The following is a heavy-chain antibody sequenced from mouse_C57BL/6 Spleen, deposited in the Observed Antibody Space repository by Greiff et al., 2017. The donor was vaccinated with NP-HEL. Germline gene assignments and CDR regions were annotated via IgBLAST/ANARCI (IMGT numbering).Heavy chain of an antibody. Sequence: VQLQQSGPGLVKPSQSLSLTCSVTGYSITSGYYWNWIRQFPGNKLEWMGYISYDGSNNYNPSLKNRISITRDTSKNQFFLKLNSVTTEDTATYYCARGGQGVYYFDYWGQGTTLTVSS. V-gene: IGHV3-6*01. CDR3: ARGGQGVYYFDY. CDR1: GYSITSGYY. J-gene: IGHJ2*01. CDR2: ISYDGSN. D-gene: IGHD3-3*01.